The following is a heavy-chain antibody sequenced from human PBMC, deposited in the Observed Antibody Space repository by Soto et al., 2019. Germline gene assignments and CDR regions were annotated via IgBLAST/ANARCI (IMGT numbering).Heavy chain of an antibody. D-gene: IGHD5-12*01. V-gene: IGHV1-46*03. CDR1: GYTFTSYY. CDR2: ISPSGGST. Sequence: GASVKVSCKASGYTFTSYYMHWVRQAPGQGLEWMGIISPSGGSTSYAQKFQGRVTMTRDTSTSTVYMELSSLRSEDTAVYYCARDGYRQSDPLRYYYYYMDVWGKGTTVTVSS. CDR3: ARDGYRQSDPLRYYYYYMDV. J-gene: IGHJ6*03.